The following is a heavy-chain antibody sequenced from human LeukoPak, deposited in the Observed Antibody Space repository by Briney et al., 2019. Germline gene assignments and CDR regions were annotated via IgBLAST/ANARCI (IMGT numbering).Heavy chain of an antibody. D-gene: IGHD4-17*01. V-gene: IGHV3-53*01. CDR2: IYSGGST. CDR1: GFTVSSNY. CDR3: ARERSYYCGMDV. J-gene: IGHJ6*02. Sequence: GGSLRLSCAASGFTVSSNYMSWVRQAPGKGLEWVSVIYSGGSTYYADSVKGRFTISRDNSKNTLYLQMNSLRAEDTAVYYCARERSYYCGMDVWGQGTTVTVSS.